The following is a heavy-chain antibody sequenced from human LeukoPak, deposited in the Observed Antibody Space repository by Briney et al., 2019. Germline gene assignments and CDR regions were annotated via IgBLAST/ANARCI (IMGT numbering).Heavy chain of an antibody. D-gene: IGHD4-17*01. V-gene: IGHV3-11*04. J-gene: IGHJ4*02. CDR2: ISGSGVSL. CDR1: GFTFTDYY. CDR3: AASTYLRRPIDY. Sequence: GGSLRLSCVASGFTFTDYYMTWIRQTPGKGLEWLSYISGSGVSLFYADSVKGRFTISRDNDADSLYLEMKSLRAEDTGVYYCAASTYLRRPIDYWGRGTLVTVS.